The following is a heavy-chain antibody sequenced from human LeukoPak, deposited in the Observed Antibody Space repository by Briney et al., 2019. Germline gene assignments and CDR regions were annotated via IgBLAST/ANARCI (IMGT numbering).Heavy chain of an antibody. CDR3: ARGLGYSSSPIDY. V-gene: IGHV4-34*01. D-gene: IGHD6-13*01. J-gene: IGHJ4*02. CDR1: GGSFSGYY. Sequence: SETLSLTCAVYGGSFSGYYWSWIRQPPGKGPEWIGEINHSGSTNYNPSLKSRVTISVDTSKNQFSLKLSSVTAADTAVYYCARGLGYSSSPIDYWGQGTVVTVSS. CDR2: INHSGST.